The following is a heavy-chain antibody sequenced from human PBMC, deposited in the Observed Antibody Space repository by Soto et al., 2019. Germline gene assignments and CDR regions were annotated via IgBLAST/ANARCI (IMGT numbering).Heavy chain of an antibody. CDR3: ARVERGITIFGVVITPFDY. J-gene: IGHJ4*02. CDR1: GGSISSSSYY. D-gene: IGHD3-3*01. V-gene: IGHV4-39*01. Sequence: SETLSLTCTVSGGSISSSSYYWGWIRQPPGKGLEWIGSIFYSGSTYYNPSLKSRVTISVDTSKNQFSLKLSSVTAADTAVYYCARVERGITIFGVVITPFDYWGQGTLVTGSS. CDR2: IFYSGST.